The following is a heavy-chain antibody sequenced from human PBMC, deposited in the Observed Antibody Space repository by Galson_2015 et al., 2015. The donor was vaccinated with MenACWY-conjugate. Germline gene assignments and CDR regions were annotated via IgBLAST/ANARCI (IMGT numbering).Heavy chain of an antibody. CDR2: VASDGGKK. CDR3: AKDWSVPYSTISYYFYMDV. V-gene: IGHV3-30*18. D-gene: IGHD6-13*01. J-gene: IGHJ6*03. Sequence: SLRLSCAASGFNFRNHAIHWVRQAPGKGLQWVAVVASDGGKKSYADSVKGRFTISRDNSKNTLDLQLDSLRADDTVVYYCAKDWSVPYSTISYYFYMDVWGKGT. CDR1: GFNFRNHA.